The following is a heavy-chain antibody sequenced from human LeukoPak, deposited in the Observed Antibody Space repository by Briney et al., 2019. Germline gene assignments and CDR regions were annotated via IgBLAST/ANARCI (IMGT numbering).Heavy chain of an antibody. CDR3: ARGLSGYSYAGVGY. V-gene: IGHV4-34*01. D-gene: IGHD5-18*01. CDR1: GGSFSGYY. J-gene: IGHJ4*02. CDR2: MSHSGVT. Sequence: SETLSLTCAVYGGSFSGYYWTWIRQPPGKGLEWIGEMSHSGVTNYNPSLMSRVTISLDTSKNQLPLNLTSVTAADTAVYYCARGLSGYSYAGVGYWGQGTLVTVSS.